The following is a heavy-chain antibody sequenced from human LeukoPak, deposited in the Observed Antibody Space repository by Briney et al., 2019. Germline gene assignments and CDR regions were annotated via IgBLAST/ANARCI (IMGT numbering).Heavy chain of an antibody. CDR2: IYYSGST. Sequence: ETLSLTCTVSGGSISSYYWSWIRQPPGKGLEWIGYIYYSGSTNYNPSLKSRVTISVDTSKNQFSLKLSSVTAADTAVYYRATGYSSGWYVYWGQGTLVTVSS. V-gene: IGHV4-59*08. D-gene: IGHD6-19*01. CDR1: GGSISSYY. CDR3: ATGYSSGWYVY. J-gene: IGHJ4*02.